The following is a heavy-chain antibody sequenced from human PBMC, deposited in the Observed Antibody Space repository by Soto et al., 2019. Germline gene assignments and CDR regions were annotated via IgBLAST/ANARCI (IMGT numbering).Heavy chain of an antibody. D-gene: IGHD3-16*01. CDR3: ARGGGTTLAPLP. Sequence: SVKVSCKSSGYTFTGYFMHWVRQAPGEGLEWMGWTNPNSGATKYAPKFQGRVTMTRDTSNRTAYLELSRLTSDDTAIYYCARGGGTTLAPLPWGQGTPVTVSS. J-gene: IGHJ5*02. CDR1: GYTFTGYF. V-gene: IGHV1-2*02. CDR2: TNPNSGAT.